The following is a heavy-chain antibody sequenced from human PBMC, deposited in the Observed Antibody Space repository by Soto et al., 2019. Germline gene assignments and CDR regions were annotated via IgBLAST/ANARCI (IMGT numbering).Heavy chain of an antibody. Sequence: SETLSPTCTVSGGSTSSGDYYWSWIRHPPGKGLEWIGYISYSGSTYYSPSLKSRVTISVDTSKSQFSLKMSSVTAADTAVYYCATFAGYWYFDLWGRGTLVTVSS. J-gene: IGHJ2*01. CDR3: ATFAGYWYFDL. CDR1: GGSTSSGDYY. V-gene: IGHV4-30-4*08. CDR2: ISYSGST.